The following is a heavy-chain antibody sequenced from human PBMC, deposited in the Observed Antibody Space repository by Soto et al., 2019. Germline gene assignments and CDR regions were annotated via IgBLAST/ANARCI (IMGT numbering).Heavy chain of an antibody. Sequence: EVQLLESGGGLVQPGGSLRLSCVASGFTFSDYAMTWVRQAPGKGLEWVSVISATGATTYYADSVRGRFTISRDNSKNTLNLQMNDLRVEDTAVIYCAKGRKSTEKDIAVMLAAASSIQRWGQGTLVTVSS. J-gene: IGHJ1*01. D-gene: IGHD2-15*01. V-gene: IGHV3-23*01. CDR3: AKGRKSTEKDIAVMLAAASSIQR. CDR1: GFTFSDYA. CDR2: ISATGATT.